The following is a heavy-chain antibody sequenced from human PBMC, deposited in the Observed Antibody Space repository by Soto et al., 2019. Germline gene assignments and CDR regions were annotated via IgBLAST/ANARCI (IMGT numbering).Heavy chain of an antibody. CDR1: GLSISSSSYY. CDR3: ARHHSSGWYFYYYGMDV. J-gene: IGHJ6*02. V-gene: IGHV4-39*01. CDR2: IYYSGST. Sequence: LDTLSLTCTVSGLSISSSSYYWGWIRHPPGKWLEWIGSIYYSGSTYYNPSLKSRVTISVDTSKNQFSLKLSSVTAADTAVYYCARHHSSGWYFYYYGMDVWGQGTTVT. D-gene: IGHD6-19*01.